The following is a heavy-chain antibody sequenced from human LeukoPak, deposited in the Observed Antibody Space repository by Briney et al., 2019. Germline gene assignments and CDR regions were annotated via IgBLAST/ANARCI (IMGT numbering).Heavy chain of an antibody. CDR3: ARDRSRHSNSSTDY. Sequence: ASVKVSCKASGYTFTSYGISWVRQAPGQGLEWMGWISAYNGNTNYAQKLQGRVTMTTDTSTSTAYMELRSLRSDDTAVYYCARDRSRHSNSSTDYWGQGTLVTVSS. D-gene: IGHD6-13*01. CDR1: GYTFTSYG. V-gene: IGHV1-18*01. CDR2: ISAYNGNT. J-gene: IGHJ4*02.